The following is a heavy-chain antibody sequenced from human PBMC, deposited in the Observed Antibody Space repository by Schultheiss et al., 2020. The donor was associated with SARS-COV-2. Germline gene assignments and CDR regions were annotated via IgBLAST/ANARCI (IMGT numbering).Heavy chain of an antibody. Sequence: GGSLRLSCAASGFTFSDYYMSWIRQAPGKGLEWVSSISTRSTYIHYADSVKGRFAISRDNAKNSLYLPMNSLRAEDTAVYYCAKDLSSGWSSDCIDHWGPGTLVTVSS. D-gene: IGHD6-19*01. CDR1: GFTFSDYY. CDR3: AKDLSSGWSSDCIDH. J-gene: IGHJ4*02. CDR2: ISTRSTYI. V-gene: IGHV3-11*06.